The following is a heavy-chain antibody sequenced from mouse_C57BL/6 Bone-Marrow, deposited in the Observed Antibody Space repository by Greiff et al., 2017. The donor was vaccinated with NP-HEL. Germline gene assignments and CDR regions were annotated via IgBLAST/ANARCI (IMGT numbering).Heavy chain of an antibody. J-gene: IGHJ2*01. CDR2: IDPNSGGT. CDR3: ARSNYYGSSPGFDY. V-gene: IGHV1-84*01. D-gene: IGHD1-1*01. CDR1: GYTFTDYY. Sequence: QVQLQQSGPELVKPGASVKISCKASGYTFTDYYINWVKQRPGQGLEWIGRIDPNSGGTKYNEKFKSKATLTVDKPSSTAYMQLSSLTSEDSAVYDCARSNYYGSSPGFDYWGQGTTLTVSS.